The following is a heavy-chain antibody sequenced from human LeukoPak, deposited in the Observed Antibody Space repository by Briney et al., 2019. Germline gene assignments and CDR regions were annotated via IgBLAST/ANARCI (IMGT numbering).Heavy chain of an antibody. D-gene: IGHD3-22*01. Sequence: SVKVSCKASGGTFSNYVISWVRQAPGQGLEWMGGSIPRSPTANIAQKFQGRVTITADESTTTAYMELSSLRSDDTAVYYCARDRFGTDSGDHYEYWGQGTQVTVTS. J-gene: IGHJ4*02. CDR2: SIPRSPTA. CDR1: GGTFSNYV. V-gene: IGHV1-69*13. CDR3: ARDRFGTDSGDHYEY.